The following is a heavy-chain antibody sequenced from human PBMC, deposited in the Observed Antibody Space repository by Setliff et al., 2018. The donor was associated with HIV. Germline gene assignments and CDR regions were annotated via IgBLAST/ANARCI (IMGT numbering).Heavy chain of an antibody. CDR1: GDSINNYH. D-gene: IGHD6-6*01. CDR2: FHYRGSP. J-gene: IGHJ2*01. CDR3: ARSVARDYWYFGH. V-gene: IGHV4-59*01. Sequence: SETLSLTCTVSGDSINNYHWSWIRQPPGEGLEFLGFFHYRGSPIYNPSLKSRVNISVDTSKNQFSLSLTSVTAADTAVYYCARSVARDYWYFGHWGRGSLVTV.